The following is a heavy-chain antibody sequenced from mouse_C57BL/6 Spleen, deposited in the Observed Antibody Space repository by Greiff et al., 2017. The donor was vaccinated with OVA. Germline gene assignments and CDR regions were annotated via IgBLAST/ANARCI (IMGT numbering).Heavy chain of an antibody. CDR1: GFTFSDYG. D-gene: IGHD2-3*01. CDR2: ISSGSSTI. J-gene: IGHJ2*01. CDR3: ARVYDGYYAYFDY. V-gene: IGHV5-17*01. Sequence: EVKLVESGGGLVKPGGSLKLSCAASGFTFSDYGMHWVRQAPAKGLEWVAYISSGSSTIYYADTVKGRFTFSRDNAKNTLFRQMTRLRSEDTAMYYCARVYDGYYAYFDYWGQGTTRTVSS.